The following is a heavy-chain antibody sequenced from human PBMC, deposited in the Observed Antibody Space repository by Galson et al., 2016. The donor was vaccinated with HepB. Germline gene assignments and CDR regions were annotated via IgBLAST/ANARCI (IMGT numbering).Heavy chain of an antibody. CDR3: ARDRPTIFGVQPPLDY. J-gene: IGHJ4*02. Sequence: SVKVSCKASGYTFTTYGVGWVRQAPGQGLAWMGWISAYNGDTNYAHEVQGRVTMTTDTSTSTAYMELRSLRSDDTAIYYCARDRPTIFGVQPPLDYWGQGTLVTVSS. D-gene: IGHD3-3*01. CDR2: ISAYNGDT. CDR1: GYTFTTYG. V-gene: IGHV1-18*04.